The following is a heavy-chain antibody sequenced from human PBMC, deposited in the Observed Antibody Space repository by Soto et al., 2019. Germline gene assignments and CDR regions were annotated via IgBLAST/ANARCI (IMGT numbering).Heavy chain of an antibody. J-gene: IGHJ4*02. V-gene: IGHV1-18*01. CDR1: GYTFTRFG. Sequence: QVQLVQSGAEVKKPGSSVKVSCKASGYTFTRFGIGWVRQAPGQGLEFMGWISAFHGSTNYAQNFQGRVTMTTDTPTSTAYMEVRSLRSDDTAVYYCARLYSSGWPRSYFDYWGQGTLVTVSS. CDR3: ARLYSSGWPRSYFDY. D-gene: IGHD6-19*01. CDR2: ISAFHGST.